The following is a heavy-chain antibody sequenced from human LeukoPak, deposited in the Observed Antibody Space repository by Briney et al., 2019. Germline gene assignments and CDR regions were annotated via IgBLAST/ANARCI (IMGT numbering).Heavy chain of an antibody. CDR3: ARAEYDSSGYYWHDAFDI. J-gene: IGHJ3*02. D-gene: IGHD3-22*01. CDR2: IIPIFGTA. CDR1: GGTFSSYA. V-gene: IGHV1-69*01. Sequence: GSSVKVSCKASGGTFSSYAISWVRQAPGQGLELTGGIIPIFGTANYAQKFQGRVTITADESTSTAYMELSSLRSEDTAVYYCARAEYDSSGYYWHDAFDIWGQGTMVTVSS.